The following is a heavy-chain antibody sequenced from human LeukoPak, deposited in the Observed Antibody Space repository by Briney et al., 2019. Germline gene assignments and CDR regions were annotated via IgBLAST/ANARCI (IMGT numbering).Heavy chain of an antibody. CDR1: GYTFTSYG. Sequence: GASVKVSCKASGYTFTSYGISWVRQAPGQGLEWMGWISAYNGNTNYAQKLQGRVTMTTDTSTSTAYMELRSLRSDDTAVYYCARDSPPLDYGQPFDYWGQGTLVTVSS. D-gene: IGHD4-17*01. CDR2: ISAYNGNT. J-gene: IGHJ4*02. V-gene: IGHV1-18*01. CDR3: ARDSPPLDYGQPFDY.